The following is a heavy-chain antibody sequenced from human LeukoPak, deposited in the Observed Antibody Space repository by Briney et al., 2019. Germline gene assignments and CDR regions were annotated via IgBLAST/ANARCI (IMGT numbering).Heavy chain of an antibody. V-gene: IGHV3-7*01. J-gene: IGHJ4*02. CDR3: FREYVWGTNYPDY. Sequence: GGSLRLSCAASGFTFSSYWMSWFRQIPGEGLEWLGNIKTDGSEKYYLDSVEGRFTISRDNSKNSLFLQMNSLRGEDTAVYYCFREYVWGTNYPDYWGQGTLVTVTS. D-gene: IGHD3-16*01. CDR2: IKTDGSEK. CDR1: GFTFSSYW.